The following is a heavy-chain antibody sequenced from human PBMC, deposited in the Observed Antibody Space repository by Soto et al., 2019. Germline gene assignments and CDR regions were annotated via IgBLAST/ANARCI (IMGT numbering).Heavy chain of an antibody. V-gene: IGHV3-23*01. J-gene: IGHJ6*03. D-gene: IGHD3-16*01. CDR1: GFTFSSYA. CDR3: AKKGGLYYHSYMDV. CDR2: FSGSGHST. Sequence: GRSLRLSCAASGFTFSSYAMSWVRQAPGKGLEWVSAFSGSGHSTYYADSVKGRFTISRDNSKNMLYLQMNSLRAEDTAVYYCAKKGGLYYHSYMDVCGEGTTVTLSS.